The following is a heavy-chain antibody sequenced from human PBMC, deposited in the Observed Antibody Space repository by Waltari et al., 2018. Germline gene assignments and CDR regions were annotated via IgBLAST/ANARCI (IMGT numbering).Heavy chain of an antibody. CDR3: VRNLKTTLWD. CDR1: GFTFSSNW. CDR2: IKEDGTEK. D-gene: IGHD1-1*01. J-gene: IGHJ4*02. Sequence: EVQLVESGGGLVQPGGSLRLSCVTSGFTFSSNWMTWVRQAPGKGLEGVANIKEDGTEKYYVDAVKGRVPTSRDIAENSLYLQMDSLRAEDTAVYYCVRNLKTTLWDWGQGTLVTVSS. V-gene: IGHV3-7*01.